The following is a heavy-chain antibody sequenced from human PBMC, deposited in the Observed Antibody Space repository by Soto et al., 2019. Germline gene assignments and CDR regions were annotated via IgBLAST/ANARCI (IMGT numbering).Heavy chain of an antibody. Sequence: GGSLRLSCEASGFTFNTYSMHWVRQPPGKGLEWLAAIWYDGTQKYYADSVKGRFIISRDNSKKTLYLEMNSLRAEDTAVYYCARAGGTTVTGLWHFDSWGQGTLVTVS. V-gene: IGHV3-33*01. CDR1: GFTFNTYS. D-gene: IGHD4-17*01. J-gene: IGHJ4*02. CDR3: ARAGGTTVTGLWHFDS. CDR2: IWYDGTQK.